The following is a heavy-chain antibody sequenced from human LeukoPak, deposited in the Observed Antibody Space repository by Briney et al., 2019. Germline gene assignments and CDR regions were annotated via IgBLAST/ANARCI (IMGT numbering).Heavy chain of an antibody. D-gene: IGHD2/OR15-2a*01. Sequence: SETLSLTCTVSGGSISSYYWSWVRQPPGKGLEWIAYISDIGSINYNPSLKSRVPISLDTSKNQFALKLSSVTAADTAVYYCAGHHPRNTVDFWGQGTLVTVSS. J-gene: IGHJ4*02. CDR2: ISDIGSI. V-gene: IGHV4-59*08. CDR1: GGSISSYY. CDR3: AGHHPRNTVDF.